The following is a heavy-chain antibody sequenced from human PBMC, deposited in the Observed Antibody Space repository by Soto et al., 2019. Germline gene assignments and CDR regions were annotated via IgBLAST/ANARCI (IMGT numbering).Heavy chain of an antibody. CDR3: ARDGYNYAIDV. J-gene: IGHJ6*02. Sequence: SETLSLTCTVSGGSISSGGYYWSWVRQHPGKGLEWIGYIYYSGSSYNNPSLESRVIISVDTSKNQFSLKLSSVTAADTAVYYCARDGYNYAIDVWGQGTTVTVSS. CDR1: GGSISSGGYY. CDR2: IYYSGSS. V-gene: IGHV4-31*03.